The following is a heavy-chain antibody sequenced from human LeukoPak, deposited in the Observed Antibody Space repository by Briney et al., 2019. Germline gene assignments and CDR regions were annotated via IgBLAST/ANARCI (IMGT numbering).Heavy chain of an antibody. J-gene: IGHJ4*02. Sequence: SETLSLTCGVSGGSVSSTNWWTWKRQPPGKGLEWIGEVHLDGRTNFNPSLKSRLTMSVDLSENHVSLKLTSVTAADTAVYYCAREGGFYRPLDYSGQGTLVTVSS. CDR2: VHLDGRT. CDR3: AREGGFYRPLDY. V-gene: IGHV4-4*02. D-gene: IGHD6-25*01. CDR1: GGSVSSTNW.